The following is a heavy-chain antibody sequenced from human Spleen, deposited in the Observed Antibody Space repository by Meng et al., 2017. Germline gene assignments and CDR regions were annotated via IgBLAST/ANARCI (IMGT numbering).Heavy chain of an antibody. V-gene: IGHV3-23*01. CDR2: INGSGGTT. J-gene: IGHJ4*02. CDR3: ETDVTAHAFDN. CDR1: GFIFNNYD. Sequence: GGSLRLSCATSGFIFNNYDMNWVRQAPGKGLEWVAHINGSGGTTYYADSVKGRFTISRDYFTMSVHLQMNSLRAEDTAVYYCETDVTAHAFDNWGQGTRVTVSS.